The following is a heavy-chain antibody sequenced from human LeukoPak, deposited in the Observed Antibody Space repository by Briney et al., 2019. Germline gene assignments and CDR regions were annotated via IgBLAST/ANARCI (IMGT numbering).Heavy chain of an antibody. CDR2: IIPIFGTA. J-gene: IGHJ3*02. CDR3: AREVRYPDAFDI. CDR1: GGTFSSYA. V-gene: IGHV1-69*01. Sequence: SVKVSCKASGGTFSSYAISWVRQAPRQGLEWMGGIIPIFGTANYAQKFQGRVTITADESTSTAYMELSSLRSEDTAVYYCAREVRYPDAFDIWGQGTMVTVSS. D-gene: IGHD3-9*01.